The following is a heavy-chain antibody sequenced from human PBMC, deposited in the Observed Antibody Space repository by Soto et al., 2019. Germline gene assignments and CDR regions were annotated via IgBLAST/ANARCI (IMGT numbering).Heavy chain of an antibody. J-gene: IGHJ4*02. CDR2: IDPSDSRT. Sequence: SLRVWCGASGYMFLIYHISCVRKMPGKGVEWVGKIDPSDSRTMYRPSSRARITISVDKSINTAYLEWGRLKASVTAMYYCARHDFNGDFDFWAEGTQVSVSS. CDR3: ARHDFNGDFDF. V-gene: IGHV5-10-1*01. D-gene: IGHD2-8*01. CDR1: GYMFLIYH.